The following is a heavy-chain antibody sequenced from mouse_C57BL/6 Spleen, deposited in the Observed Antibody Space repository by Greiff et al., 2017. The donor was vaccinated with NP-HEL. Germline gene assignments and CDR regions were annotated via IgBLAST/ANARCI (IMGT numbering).Heavy chain of an antibody. CDR3: ARGAYYGSSYKMDY. CDR1: GYTFTSYW. D-gene: IGHD1-1*01. V-gene: IGHV1-50*01. J-gene: IGHJ4*01. CDR2: IDPSDSYT. Sequence: QVQLQQPGAELVKPGASVKLSCKASGYTFTSYWMQWVKQRPGQGLEWIGEIDPSDSYTNYNQKFKGKATLTVDTSSSTAYMQLSSLTSEDSAVYYCARGAYYGSSYKMDYWGQGTSVTVSS.